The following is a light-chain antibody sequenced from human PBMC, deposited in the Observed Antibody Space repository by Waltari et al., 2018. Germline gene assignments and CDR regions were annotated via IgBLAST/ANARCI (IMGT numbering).Light chain of an antibody. J-gene: IGKJ4*01. V-gene: IGKV1-33*01. CDR3: QQYGHLPLT. CDR2: DAS. Sequence: DIQMTQSPSSLSASVGDRVTITCRASQDITKNVNWFLQKPGKAPQVLIFDASNSQPAVPSRFSGSGSGTDFAFTITSLQPEDIGTYYCQQYGHLPLTFGGGTRVEIK. CDR1: QDITKN.